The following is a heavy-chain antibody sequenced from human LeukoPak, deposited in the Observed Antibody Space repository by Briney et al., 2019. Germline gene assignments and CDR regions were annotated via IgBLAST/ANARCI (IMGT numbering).Heavy chain of an antibody. CDR2: ISGSGGST. D-gene: IGHD2-2*02. CDR1: GFTFSSYG. Sequence: GGSLRLSCAASGFTFSSYGMSWVRQAPGKGLEWVSAISGSGGSTYYADSVKGRFTISRDNSKNTLYLQMNSLRAEDTAVYYCATTSSDIVVVPAAIRWGQGTLVTVSS. J-gene: IGHJ4*02. CDR3: ATTSSDIVVVPAAIR. V-gene: IGHV3-23*01.